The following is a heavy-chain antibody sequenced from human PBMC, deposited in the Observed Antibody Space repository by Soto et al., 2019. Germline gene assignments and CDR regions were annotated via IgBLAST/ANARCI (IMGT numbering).Heavy chain of an antibody. CDR3: ARDPDYWYGMDV. CDR2: ISYDGSNK. J-gene: IGHJ6*02. V-gene: IGHV3-33*05. Sequence: GGSLRLSCAASGFTFSSYGMHWVRQAPGKGLEWVAVISYDGSNKYYADSVKGRFTISRDNAKNSLYLQMNSLRAEDTAVYYCARDPDYWYGMDVWGQGTTVTVSS. CDR1: GFTFSSYG.